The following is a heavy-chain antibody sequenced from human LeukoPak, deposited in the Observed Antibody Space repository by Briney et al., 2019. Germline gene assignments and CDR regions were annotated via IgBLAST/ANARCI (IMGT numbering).Heavy chain of an antibody. CDR1: GYTLAELS. CDR2: FDPEDGKT. D-gene: IGHD2-2*01. CDR3: ANPSPVLAAIGPTYYYMDV. V-gene: IGHV1-24*01. Sequence: ASVKVSCKVSGYTLAELSMHWVRQAPGKGLEWMGGFDPEDGKTIYAQKFQGRVTMTEDTSTDTAYMELSSLKSEDTAVYYCANPSPVLAAIGPTYYYMDVWGKGTTVTVSS. J-gene: IGHJ6*03.